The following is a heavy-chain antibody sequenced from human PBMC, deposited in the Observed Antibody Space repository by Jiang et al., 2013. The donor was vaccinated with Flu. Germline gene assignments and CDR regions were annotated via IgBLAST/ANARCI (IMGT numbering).Heavy chain of an antibody. CDR3: ARDRRTRVATPTAFDF. D-gene: IGHD2-15*01. Sequence: RLSCEASGFSFSSYSMNWVRQAPGKGLEWVSSISSSSTYIYFADSVKGRFTISRDNAKNSLYLHLNSLRADDTAVYFCARDRRTRVATPTAFDFWGPGILVTVSS. J-gene: IGHJ4*02. V-gene: IGHV3-21*01. CDR1: GFSFSSYS. CDR2: ISSSSTYI.